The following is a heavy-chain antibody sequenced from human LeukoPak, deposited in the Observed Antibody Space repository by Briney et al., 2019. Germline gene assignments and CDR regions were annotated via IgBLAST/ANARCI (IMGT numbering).Heavy chain of an antibody. D-gene: IGHD4-17*01. J-gene: IGHJ3*01. CDR2: ITGGGGT. Sequence: GGSLRLSCAASGFIFSNYALMWVRRVPGKGLEWVSAITGGGGTSYADVVKGRFTISRDNSRNSLYLQLNSLRAEDTAVYYCARDPNGDYVGAFDFRGQGTVVTVSS. CDR3: ARDPNGDYVGAFDF. V-gene: IGHV3-23*01. CDR1: GFIFSNYA.